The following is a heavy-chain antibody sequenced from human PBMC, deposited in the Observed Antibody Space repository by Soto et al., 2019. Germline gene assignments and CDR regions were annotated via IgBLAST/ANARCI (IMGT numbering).Heavy chain of an antibody. CDR2: ITGSGGDT. CDR1: GFTFSTYA. V-gene: IGHV3-23*01. Sequence: EVQLLESGGAWVQPGGSLRLSCAASGFTFSTYAMTWVRQAPGKGLEWVSAITGSGGDTNYVDSVKGRFTISRDNSKNKLYLQMNSLTAVDTAVYDCARAGNYYGGDDYWYFDLWGRGTLVAVSS. D-gene: IGHD3-10*01. J-gene: IGHJ2*01. CDR3: ARAGNYYGGDDYWYFDL.